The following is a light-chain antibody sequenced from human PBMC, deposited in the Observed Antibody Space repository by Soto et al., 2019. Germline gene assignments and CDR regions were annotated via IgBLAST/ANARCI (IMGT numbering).Light chain of an antibody. CDR2: SDN. V-gene: IGLV1-44*01. CDR1: SSNIGSNT. CDR3: STWDDSLNMV. Sequence: QSVLTQPPSASGTPGQRVTISCSGSSSNIGSNTVNWYQQLPGTAPKLLIYSDNQRPSGVPDRFSGPKSGTSASLAISGLQSEDEADYYCSTWDDSLNMVFGGGTKLTVL. J-gene: IGLJ2*01.